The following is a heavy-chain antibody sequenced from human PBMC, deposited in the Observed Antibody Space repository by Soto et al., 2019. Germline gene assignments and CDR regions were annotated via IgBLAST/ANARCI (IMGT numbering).Heavy chain of an antibody. CDR3: ASSEGDYVFDY. CDR1: GFTFSSYS. Sequence: GGSLRLSCAASGFTFSSYSMNWVRQAPGKGLEWVSSISSSSSYIYYADSVKGRFTISRDNAKNSLYLQMNSLRAEDTAVYYCASSEGDYVFDYWGQGTLVTVSS. J-gene: IGHJ4*02. CDR2: ISSSSSYI. D-gene: IGHD4-17*01. V-gene: IGHV3-21*01.